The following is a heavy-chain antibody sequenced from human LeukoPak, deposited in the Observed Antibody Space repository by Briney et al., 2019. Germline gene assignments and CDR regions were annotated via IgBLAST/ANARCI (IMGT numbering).Heavy chain of an antibody. CDR3: AREAVGYCSSTSCYSFDY. Sequence: ASVKVSCKASGYTFTGHYMHWVRQAPGQGLEWMGWINPNSGGTNYAQKFQGRVTMTRDTSISTAYMELSRLRSDDTAVYYCAREAVGYCSSTSCYSFDYWGQGTLVTVSS. J-gene: IGHJ4*02. CDR1: GYTFTGHY. D-gene: IGHD2-2*01. V-gene: IGHV1-2*02. CDR2: INPNSGGT.